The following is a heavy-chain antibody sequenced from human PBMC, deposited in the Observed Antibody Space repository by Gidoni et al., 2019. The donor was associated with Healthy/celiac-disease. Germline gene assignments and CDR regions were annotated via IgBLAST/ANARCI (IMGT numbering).Heavy chain of an antibody. CDR2: ISYDGSNK. CDR3: AREQVVAATMDY. D-gene: IGHD2-15*01. V-gene: IGHV3-30-3*01. Sequence: QVQLVESGGGVVQPGRSLRLSCAASGFTFSSYAMHWVRQAPGKGLEWVAVISYDGSNKYYADSVKGRFTISRDNSKNTLYLQMNSLRAEDTAVYYCAREQVVAATMDYWGQGTLVTVSS. J-gene: IGHJ4*02. CDR1: GFTFSSYA.